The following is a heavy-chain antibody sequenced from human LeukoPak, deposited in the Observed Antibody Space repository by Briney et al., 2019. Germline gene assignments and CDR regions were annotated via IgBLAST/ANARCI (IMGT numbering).Heavy chain of an antibody. Sequence: GSLRLSCAASGLPFSSYGMHWVRQAPGKGLEWVAVIWYDGSNKYYADSVKGRFTISRDNSKNTLYLQMNSLRAEDTAVYYCARGSDSRVYYYGMDVWGQGTTVTVSS. J-gene: IGHJ6*02. D-gene: IGHD1-26*01. CDR2: IWYDGSNK. V-gene: IGHV3-33*01. CDR3: ARGSDSRVYYYGMDV. CDR1: GLPFSSYG.